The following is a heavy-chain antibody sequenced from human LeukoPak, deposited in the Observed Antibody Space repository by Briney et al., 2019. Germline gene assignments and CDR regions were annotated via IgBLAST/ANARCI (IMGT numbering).Heavy chain of an antibody. Sequence: GGSLRLSCAASGFTFSNFAMHWVRQAPGKGPEWVAGISYDGNNENYVESAKGRFTISRDNSKNTLFLQINSLRAEDSAVYYCATDRERDPSVYYLVGGQGTLITVSS. V-gene: IGHV3-30*04. CDR2: ISYDGNNE. CDR3: ATDRERDPSVYYLV. D-gene: IGHD3-22*01. J-gene: IGHJ4*02. CDR1: GFTFSNFA.